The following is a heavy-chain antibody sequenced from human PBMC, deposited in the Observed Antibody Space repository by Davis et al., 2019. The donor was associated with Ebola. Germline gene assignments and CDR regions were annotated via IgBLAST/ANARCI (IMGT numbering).Heavy chain of an antibody. D-gene: IGHD5-18*01. CDR3: SREVRGGFSPMDL. V-gene: IGHV3-15*05. J-gene: IGHJ6*04. Sequence: GESLKISCAASGFTFSNAWMSWFRQAPGKGLEWVGRIKSKTDGGTTDYAAPVKGRFTISRDDSKNTLYLQMNSLRAEDTAVYYCSREVRGGFSPMDLWGTGTTVTVSS. CDR1: GFTFSNAW. CDR2: IKSKTDGGTT.